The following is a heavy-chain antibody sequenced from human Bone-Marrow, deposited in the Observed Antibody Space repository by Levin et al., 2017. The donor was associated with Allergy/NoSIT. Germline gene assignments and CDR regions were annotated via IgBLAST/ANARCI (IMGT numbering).Heavy chain of an antibody. Sequence: ASVKVSCKASGYTFTSYYMHWVRQAPGQGLEWMGIINPSGGSTSYAQKFQGRVTMTRDTSTSTVYMELSSLRSEDTAVYYCAREAPDAAVVPAAIPGFDPWGQGTLVTVSS. CDR3: AREAPDAAVVPAAIPGFDP. J-gene: IGHJ5*02. CDR1: GYTFTSYY. D-gene: IGHD2-2*01. V-gene: IGHV1-46*01. CDR2: INPSGGST.